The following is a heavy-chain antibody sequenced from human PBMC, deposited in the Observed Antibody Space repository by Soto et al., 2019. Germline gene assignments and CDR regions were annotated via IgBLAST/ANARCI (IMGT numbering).Heavy chain of an antibody. Sequence: SETLSLTCTVSGGSISSGGYYWSWIRQHPGKGLEWIGYIYYSGSTYYNPSLKSRVTISVDTSKNQFSLKLSSVTAADTAVYYCARDKGHGDYGNYYYGMDVWGQGTTVTVSS. V-gene: IGHV4-31*03. D-gene: IGHD4-17*01. CDR3: ARDKGHGDYGNYYYGMDV. J-gene: IGHJ6*02. CDR1: GGSISSGGYY. CDR2: IYYSGST.